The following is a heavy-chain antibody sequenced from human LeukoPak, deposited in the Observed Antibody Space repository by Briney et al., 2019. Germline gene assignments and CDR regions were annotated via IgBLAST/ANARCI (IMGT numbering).Heavy chain of an antibody. Sequence: SVKVSCKASGDTFSSYAISWVRQAPGQGLEWMGGIIPIFGTANYAQKFQGRVTITADESTSTAYMELSSLRSEDTAVYYCARTIAVAGTYNWFDPWGQGTLVTVSS. CDR3: ARTIAVAGTYNWFDP. D-gene: IGHD6-19*01. V-gene: IGHV1-69*13. CDR2: IIPIFGTA. J-gene: IGHJ5*02. CDR1: GDTFSSYA.